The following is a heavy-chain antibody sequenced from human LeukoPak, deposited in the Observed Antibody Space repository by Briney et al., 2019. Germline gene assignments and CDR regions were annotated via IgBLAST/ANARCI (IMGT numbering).Heavy chain of an antibody. J-gene: IGHJ4*02. Sequence: SETLSLTCTVSGGSVSSGSYYWSWIRQPPGKGLEWMGYIYYSGRTNYNPSLKSRVTISVDTSKNQFSLKLSSVTAADTAVYYCARRTYSSGWSNFDYWGQGTLVTVSS. CDR1: GGSVSSGSYY. CDR2: IYYSGRT. D-gene: IGHD6-19*01. V-gene: IGHV4-61*01. CDR3: ARRTYSSGWSNFDY.